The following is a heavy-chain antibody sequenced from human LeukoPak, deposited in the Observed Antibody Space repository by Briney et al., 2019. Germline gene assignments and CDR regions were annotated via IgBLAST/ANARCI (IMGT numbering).Heavy chain of an antibody. V-gene: IGHV3-48*01. CDR3: AKGTTFGAYYFDY. Sequence: GGSLRLSCAASGFTFSSYSMNWVRQAPGKGLEWVSYISSSSSTIYYADSVKGRFTISRDNSKNTLYLQMNSLRAEDTAVYYCAKGTTFGAYYFDYWGQGTLVTVSS. CDR2: ISSSSSTI. D-gene: IGHD3-3*01. J-gene: IGHJ4*02. CDR1: GFTFSSYS.